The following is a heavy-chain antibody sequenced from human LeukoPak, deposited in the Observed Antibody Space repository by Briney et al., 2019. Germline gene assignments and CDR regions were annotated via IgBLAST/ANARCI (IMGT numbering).Heavy chain of an antibody. CDR1: GFTFSDYY. Sequence: KSGGSLRLSCAAYGFTFSDYYMSWIRQAPGKGLGWVSYISSGGSTILYAVSVKGRFTISRDNAKNSLYLQMNSLRAEDTAVYYCASPITIILVVTANPYDAFDIWGQGTMVTVSS. J-gene: IGHJ3*02. D-gene: IGHD3-22*01. CDR3: ASPITIILVVTANPYDAFDI. V-gene: IGHV3-11*01. CDR2: ISSGGSTI.